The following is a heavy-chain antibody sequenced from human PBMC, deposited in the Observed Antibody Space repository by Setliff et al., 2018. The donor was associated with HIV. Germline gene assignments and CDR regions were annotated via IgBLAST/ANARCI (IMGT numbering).Heavy chain of an antibody. J-gene: IGHJ4*02. CDR2: IYYTGST. CDR3: ARSTLPLDLLNAPFDL. Sequence: PSETLSLTCDVSGFSIRSGHYWAWIRQPPGKGLEWIGSIYYTGSTYYYPSLKNRVTISVDTSKNQISLKVNFLTAADTAVYYCARSTLPLDLLNAPFDLWGQGILVTVSS. CDR1: GFSIRSGHY. D-gene: IGHD3-9*01. V-gene: IGHV4-38-2*01.